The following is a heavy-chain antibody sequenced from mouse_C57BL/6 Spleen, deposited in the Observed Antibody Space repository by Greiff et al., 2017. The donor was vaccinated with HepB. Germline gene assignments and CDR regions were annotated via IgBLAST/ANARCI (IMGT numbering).Heavy chain of an antibody. V-gene: IGHV1-19*01. Sequence: EVQLQQSGPVLVKPGASVKMSCKASGYTFTDYYMNWVKQSHGKSLEWIGVINPYNGGTSYNQKFKGKATLTVDKSSSTAYMELNSLTSEDSAVYYCASYDYDETGFDYWGQGTTLTVSS. D-gene: IGHD2-4*01. J-gene: IGHJ2*01. CDR2: INPYNGGT. CDR3: ASYDYDETGFDY. CDR1: GYTFTDYY.